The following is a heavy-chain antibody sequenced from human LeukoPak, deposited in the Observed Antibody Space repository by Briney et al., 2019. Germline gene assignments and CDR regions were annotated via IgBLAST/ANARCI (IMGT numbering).Heavy chain of an antibody. D-gene: IGHD3-22*01. CDR3: ARDLSPNYYDSSGYWNAFDI. CDR2: ISSSSSYI. V-gene: IGHV3-21*01. CDR1: GFTFSSYS. Sequence: GGSLRLSCAASGFTFSSYSMNWVRQAPGKGLEWVSSISSSSSYIYYADSVKGRFTISRDNAKNSLYLQMNSLRAEDTAVYYCARDLSPNYYDSSGYWNAFDIWGQGTMVTVSS. J-gene: IGHJ3*02.